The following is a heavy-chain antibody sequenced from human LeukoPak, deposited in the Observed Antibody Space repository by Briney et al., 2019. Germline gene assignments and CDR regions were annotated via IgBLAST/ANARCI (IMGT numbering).Heavy chain of an antibody. J-gene: IGHJ4*02. D-gene: IGHD3-10*01. V-gene: IGHV3-23*01. CDR2: ITGSGGST. CDR1: GFTFSSNS. Sequence: SGGSLRLSCAASGFTFSSNSMSWVRRAPGKGLEWASAITGSGGSTYYADSVKGRFTISRDNSKNTLYLQMNSLRAEDTAVYYCAKRGLGYFFDYWGQGTLVTVSS. CDR3: AKRGLGYFFDY.